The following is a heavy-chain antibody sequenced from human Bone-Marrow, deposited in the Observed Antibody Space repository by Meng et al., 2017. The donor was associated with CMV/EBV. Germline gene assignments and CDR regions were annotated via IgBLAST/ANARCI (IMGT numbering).Heavy chain of an antibody. Sequence: GESLKISCAASRFTFSRYSMNWVRQAPGKGLEWVSSISSSSSYIYYADSVKGRFTISRDNAKNSLYLQMNSLRAEDMALYYCAKEGYCSSTSCLSYYGMDVWGQGTTVTVSS. V-gene: IGHV3-21*04. CDR3: AKEGYCSSTSCLSYYGMDV. CDR1: RFTFSRYS. CDR2: ISSSSSYI. D-gene: IGHD2-2*01. J-gene: IGHJ6*02.